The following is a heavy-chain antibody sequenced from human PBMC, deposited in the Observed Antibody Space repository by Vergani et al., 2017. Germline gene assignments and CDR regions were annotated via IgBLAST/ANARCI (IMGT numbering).Heavy chain of an antibody. J-gene: IGHJ5*02. D-gene: IGHD2-15*01. CDR2: INHSGST. CDR3: ARVGCSGGSCYSHSKKYSWFDP. Sequence: QVQLQQWGAGLLKPSETLSLTCAVYGGSFSGYYWSWIRQPPGTGLEWIGEINHSGSTNYNPSLKSRVTISVDTSKNQFSLKLRSVTAADTAVYYCARVGCSGGSCYSHSKKYSWFDPWGQGTLVTVSS. V-gene: IGHV4-34*01. CDR1: GGSFSGYY.